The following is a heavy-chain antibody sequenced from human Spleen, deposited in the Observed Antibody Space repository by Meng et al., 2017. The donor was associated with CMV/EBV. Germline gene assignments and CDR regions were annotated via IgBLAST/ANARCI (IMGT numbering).Heavy chain of an antibody. V-gene: IGHV4-39*01. CDR1: GGSIGSGGYF. CDR3: ARRVGYCSSTSCYPEAHFDY. CDR2: IYYSGST. Sequence: SETLSLTCTVSGGSIGSGGYFWSWIRQHPGKGLEWIGSIYYSGSTYYNPSLKSRVTISVDTSKNQFSLKLSSVTAADTAVYYCARRVGYCSSTSCYPEAHFDYWVQGTLVTVSS. D-gene: IGHD2-2*01. J-gene: IGHJ4*02.